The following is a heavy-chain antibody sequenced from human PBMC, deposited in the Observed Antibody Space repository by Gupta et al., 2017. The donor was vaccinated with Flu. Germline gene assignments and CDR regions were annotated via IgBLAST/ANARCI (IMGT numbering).Heavy chain of an antibody. D-gene: IGHD4-17*01. CDR2: IVPIFGSP. Sequence: TFNNYAVNWVRQAPGQGLEWMGQIVPIFGSPKYAPKFQDRVTITADESTRTAYLDMRSLKNEDTAVYYWARVDYGEYWLPLWGQGTLVTVS. CDR3: ARVDYGEYWLPL. V-gene: IGHV1-69*01. CDR1: TFNNYA. J-gene: IGHJ4*02.